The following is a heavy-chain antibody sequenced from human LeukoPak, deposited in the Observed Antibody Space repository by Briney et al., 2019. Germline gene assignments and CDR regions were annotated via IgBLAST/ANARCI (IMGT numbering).Heavy chain of an antibody. CDR2: INQGGGER. J-gene: IGHJ4*02. V-gene: IGHV3-7*03. CDR3: ARGPDYGGKKDYLDY. Sequence: PGGSLRLSCAASRFTFSRHRMNSVRQPPGKGLEWVANINQGGGERNYVDSVKGRFTISIDDAKNSLSLQMNNLRVEDTAIYYCARGPDYGGKKDYLDYWGQGNLVTVSS. CDR1: RFTFSRHR. D-gene: IGHD4-17*01.